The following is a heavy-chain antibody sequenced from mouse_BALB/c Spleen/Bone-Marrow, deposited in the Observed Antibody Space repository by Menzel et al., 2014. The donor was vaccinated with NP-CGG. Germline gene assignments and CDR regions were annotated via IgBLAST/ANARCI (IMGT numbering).Heavy chain of an antibody. D-gene: IGHD1-1*01. J-gene: IGHJ2*01. CDR2: ILPGSGST. CDR3: ARDTTVDY. CDR1: GYTFSSYW. V-gene: IGHV1-9*01. Sequence: QVQLKQSGAELLKPGVSVKISCKATGYTFSSYWIEWVKQRPGHGLEWIGEILPGSGSTNYNEKFKGKATFTADTSSNTAYMQLSSLTSEDSAVYYCARDTTVDYWGQGTTLTVSS.